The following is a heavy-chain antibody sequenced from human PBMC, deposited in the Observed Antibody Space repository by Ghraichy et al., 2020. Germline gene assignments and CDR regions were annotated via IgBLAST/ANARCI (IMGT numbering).Heavy chain of an antibody. J-gene: IGHJ3*02. CDR2: VKSDGSST. V-gene: IGHV3-74*01. CDR1: GFTFSNYW. D-gene: IGHD6-25*01. Sequence: GESLNISCAASGFTFSNYWMHWVRQAPRKGLVWVARVKSDGSSTNYADSVKGRFTISRDNAKNTLYLQMNSLRVEDTAVYFCARVGAVAYAFDIWGQGTMVTVSS. CDR3: ARVGAVAYAFDI.